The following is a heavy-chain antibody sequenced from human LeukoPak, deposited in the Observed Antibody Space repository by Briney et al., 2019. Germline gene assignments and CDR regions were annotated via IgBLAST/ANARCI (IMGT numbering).Heavy chain of an antibody. Sequence: GESLKISCKCSGYSFTSYWIGLVRQMPGKGLGWVGIIYPGDSDTRYSPSFQGQVTISADKSISTAYLQWSSLKASDTAMYYCARLSLVYYFDYWGQGTLVTVSS. CDR1: GYSFTSYW. CDR3: ARLSLVYYFDY. J-gene: IGHJ4*02. D-gene: IGHD6-13*01. V-gene: IGHV5-51*01. CDR2: IYPGDSDT.